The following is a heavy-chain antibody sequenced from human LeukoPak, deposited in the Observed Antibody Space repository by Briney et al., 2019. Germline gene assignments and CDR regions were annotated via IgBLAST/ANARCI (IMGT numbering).Heavy chain of an antibody. Sequence: SEILSLTCAVYGGSFSGYYWSWIRQPPGKGLEWIGEINHSGSTNYNPSLKSRVTISVDTSKNQFSLKLSSVTAADTAVYYCARASRYYYDSSGSHGDYWGQGTLVTVSS. CDR1: GGSFSGYY. D-gene: IGHD3-22*01. J-gene: IGHJ4*02. V-gene: IGHV4-34*01. CDR2: INHSGST. CDR3: ARASRYYYDSSGSHGDY.